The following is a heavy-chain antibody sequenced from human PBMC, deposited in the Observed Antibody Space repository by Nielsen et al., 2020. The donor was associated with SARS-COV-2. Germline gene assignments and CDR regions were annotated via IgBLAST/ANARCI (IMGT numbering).Heavy chain of an antibody. CDR3: ARGMYGMGSYVFDY. CDR1: GFTFTGSY. V-gene: IGHV3-11*05. Sequence: GESLKISCAASGFTFTGSYMSWVRQAPGKGLEWISYISSSGAYTNYADSLKGRFTISRDNAKNSIHLQMNSLRAEDTAVYYCARGMYGMGSYVFDYWGQGTLVTVSS. D-gene: IGHD3-10*01. CDR2: ISSSGAYT. J-gene: IGHJ4*02.